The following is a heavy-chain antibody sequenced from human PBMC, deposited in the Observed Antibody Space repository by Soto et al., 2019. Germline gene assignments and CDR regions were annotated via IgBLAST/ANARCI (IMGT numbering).Heavy chain of an antibody. CDR2: IKQDGSEK. V-gene: IGHV3-7*01. CDR3: VRDWDT. J-gene: IGHJ4*02. D-gene: IGHD5-18*01. CDR1: GFTFSTYW. Sequence: GGSLRLSCAASGFTFSTYWMNWARQAPGQGLEWVAHIKQDGSEKRYVDSVKGRFTVSRDNAKNSLYLQLNSLRVEDTAVYYWVRDWDTWGQGTLVTVSS.